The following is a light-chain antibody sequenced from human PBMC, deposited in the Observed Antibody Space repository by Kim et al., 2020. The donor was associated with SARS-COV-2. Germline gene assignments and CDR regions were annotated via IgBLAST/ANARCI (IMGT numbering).Light chain of an antibody. V-gene: IGLV3-1*01. J-gene: IGLJ2*01. CDR3: QTWDSTTVI. Sequence: GSPGQAARITCSGDKLGEKYTSWYQHKSGQSPVVVIYQDNKRPSGMTERFSGSSSGNTATLTISGTQPMDEADYYCQTWDSTTVIFGGGTQLTVL. CDR1: KLGEKY. CDR2: QDN.